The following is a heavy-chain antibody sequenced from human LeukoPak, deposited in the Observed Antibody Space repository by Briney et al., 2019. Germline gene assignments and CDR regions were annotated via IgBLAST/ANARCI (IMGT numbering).Heavy chain of an antibody. CDR1: GFSVSTKY. CDR3: ARDSPYDASGTLGY. Sequence: PGGSLRLSCAVSGFSVSTKYMNWVRQAPGKGLEWVSSISYSSSFLDYADSVQGRFTVSRDNSNNSTYLQVNSLRAEDTAVYYCARDSPYDASGTLGYWGQGILVTVSS. J-gene: IGHJ4*02. D-gene: IGHD3-16*01. V-gene: IGHV3-21*06. CDR2: ISYSSSFL.